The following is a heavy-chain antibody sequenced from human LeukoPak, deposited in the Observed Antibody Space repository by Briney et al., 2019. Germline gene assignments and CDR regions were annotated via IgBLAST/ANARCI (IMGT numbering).Heavy chain of an antibody. CDR3: ARGGSGCYWSGIIDY. V-gene: IGHV4-59*01. CDR2: IYYSGST. CDR1: GGSISSYY. Sequence: SETLSLTCTVSGGSISSYYWSWIRQPPGNGLEWIGYIYYSGSTNYNPSLKSRVTISVDTSKNQFSLKLSSVTAADTAVYYCARGGSGCYWSGIIDYWGQGTLVTVSS. J-gene: IGHJ4*02. D-gene: IGHD1-26*01.